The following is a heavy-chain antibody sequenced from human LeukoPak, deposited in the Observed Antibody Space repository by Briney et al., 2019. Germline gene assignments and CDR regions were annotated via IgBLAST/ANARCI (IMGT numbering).Heavy chain of an antibody. Sequence: ASVKVSCKASGYTFTGYYMHWVRQAPGQGLEWMGWINPNSGGTNYAQKFQGRVTMTRDTSISTAYMELSRLRSDDTAVYYCARGAPYDILTGPPRDAFDIWGQGTMVTVSS. CDR1: GYTFTGYY. CDR2: INPNSGGT. J-gene: IGHJ3*02. CDR3: ARGAPYDILTGPPRDAFDI. V-gene: IGHV1-2*02. D-gene: IGHD3-9*01.